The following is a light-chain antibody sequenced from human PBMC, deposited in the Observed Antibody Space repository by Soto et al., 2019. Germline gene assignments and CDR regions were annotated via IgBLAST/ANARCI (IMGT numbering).Light chain of an antibody. CDR3: QQYGGSSWP. Sequence: EIVLTQSPGTLSLSPGERATLSCRASQSISISYLAWYQQQPGQAPRLLIYSTSTRATGIPDRFSGSGSGTDFTLTSSKLGPGDFAVYYCQQYGGSSWPCGQGTNVEIK. V-gene: IGKV3-20*01. CDR2: STS. J-gene: IGKJ1*01. CDR1: QSISISY.